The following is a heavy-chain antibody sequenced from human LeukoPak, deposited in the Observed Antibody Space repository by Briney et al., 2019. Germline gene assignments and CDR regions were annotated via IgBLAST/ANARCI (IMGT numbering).Heavy chain of an antibody. CDR2: ISSGGSTI. V-gene: IGHV3-48*03. Sequence: GGSLRLSCAASGFTFSSYEMNWVRRAPGKGLEWVSFISSGGSTIYYADSVKGRFTISRDNAKNSLYLQMNSLRAEDTAVYYCARELDRIQDLDSWGQGTQVTVSS. CDR3: ARELDRIQDLDS. J-gene: IGHJ4*02. D-gene: IGHD1-1*01. CDR1: GFTFSSYE.